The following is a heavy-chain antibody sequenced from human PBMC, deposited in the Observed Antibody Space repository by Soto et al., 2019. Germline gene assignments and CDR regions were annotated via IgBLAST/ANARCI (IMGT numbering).Heavy chain of an antibody. J-gene: IGHJ6*02. D-gene: IGHD6-13*01. CDR2: IYYSGST. CDR1: GGSFSPNY. Sequence: SETLSLTCTVSGGSFSPNYWAWIRQPPGKGLEWIGYIYYSGSTNYNPSLKSRVTISVDTSKNQFSLKLSSVTAADTAVYYCATSGIAAAGWGYYYYGMDVWGQGTTVTVS. CDR3: ATSGIAAAGWGYYYYGMDV. V-gene: IGHV4-59*08.